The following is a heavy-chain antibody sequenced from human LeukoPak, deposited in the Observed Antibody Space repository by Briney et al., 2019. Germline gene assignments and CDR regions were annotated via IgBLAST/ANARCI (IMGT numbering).Heavy chain of an antibody. D-gene: IGHD2-15*01. CDR3: ARAKYCSGGNCYAEY. CDR1: GYDFPTYW. CDR2: IYPGDSDT. Sequence: GESLKISCKGSGYDFPTYWIGWVRQVPGKGLEWMGIIYPGDSDTRYSPSLQGQVTISADKSISTAYLQWSSLKASDTAVYYCARAKYCSGGNCYAEYWGQGTLVTVSS. J-gene: IGHJ4*02. V-gene: IGHV5-51*01.